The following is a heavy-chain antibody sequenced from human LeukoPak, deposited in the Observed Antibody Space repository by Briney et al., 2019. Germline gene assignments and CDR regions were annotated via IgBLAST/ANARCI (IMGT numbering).Heavy chain of an antibody. CDR2: IIPIFGTA. V-gene: IGHV1-69*05. CDR1: GGTFSSYA. D-gene: IGHD4-17*01. J-gene: IGHJ4*02. CDR3: ARSTPHYGDYGEQCYFDY. Sequence: GASVKVSCKASGGTFSSYAISWVRQAPGQGLEWMGGIIPIFGTANYAQKFQGRVTITTDESTSTAYMELSSLRSEDTDVSYCARSTPHYGDYGEQCYFDYRGQGTLVTASS.